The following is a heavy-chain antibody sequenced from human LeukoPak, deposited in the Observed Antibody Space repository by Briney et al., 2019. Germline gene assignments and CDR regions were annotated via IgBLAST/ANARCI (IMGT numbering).Heavy chain of an antibody. D-gene: IGHD6-19*01. CDR1: GYSFTSYW. V-gene: IGHV5-51*01. J-gene: IGHJ5*02. CDR3: ARQGGAVAGTNWFDP. Sequence: GESLKISCKGSGYSFTSYWIGWVRQMPGKGLEWMGIIYPGDSDTRYSPSFQGQVTISADKSISTAYLLWSSLKASDTAMYYCARQGGAVAGTNWFDPWGQGTLVTVSS. CDR2: IYPGDSDT.